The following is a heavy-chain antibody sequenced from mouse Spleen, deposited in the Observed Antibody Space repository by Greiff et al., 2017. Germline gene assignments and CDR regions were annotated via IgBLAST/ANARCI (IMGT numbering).Heavy chain of an antibody. CDR3: ARPGTGTVAY. Sequence: EVHLVESGGGLVKPGGSLKLSCAASGFTFSDYGMHWVRQAPEKGLEWVAYISSGSSTIYYADTVKGRFTISRDNAKNTLFLQMTSLRSEDTAMYYCARPGTGTVAYWGQGTLVTVSA. CDR2: ISSGSSTI. V-gene: IGHV5-17*01. CDR1: GFTFSDYG. D-gene: IGHD4-1*01. J-gene: IGHJ3*01.